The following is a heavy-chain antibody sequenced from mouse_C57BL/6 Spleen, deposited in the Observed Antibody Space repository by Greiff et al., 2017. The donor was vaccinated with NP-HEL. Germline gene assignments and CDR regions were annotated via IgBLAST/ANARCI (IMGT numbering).Heavy chain of an antibody. J-gene: IGHJ3*01. D-gene: IGHD2-4*01. CDR1: GYTFTSYW. CDR2: IYPSDSET. CDR3: ARSNYEYPAGFAY. Sequence: QVQLQQPGAELVRPGSSVKLSCKASGYTFTSYWMDWVKQRPGQGLEWIGNIYPSDSETHYNQKFKDKATLTVDKSSSTAYMQLSSLTSEDSAVYYCARSNYEYPAGFAYWGQGTLVTVSA. V-gene: IGHV1-61*01.